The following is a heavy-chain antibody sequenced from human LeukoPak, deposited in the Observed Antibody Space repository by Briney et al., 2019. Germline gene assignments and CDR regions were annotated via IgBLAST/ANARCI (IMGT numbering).Heavy chain of an antibody. Sequence: SQTLSLTCTVSGGSISSGGYYWSWIRQHPGKGLEWIGYIYYSGSTYYNPSLKSRVTISVDTSKNQFSLKLSSVTAADTAVYYCARDRLCSGGICTEAWGQGTLVTVSS. D-gene: IGHD2-15*01. J-gene: IGHJ4*02. CDR2: IYYSGST. V-gene: IGHV4-31*03. CDR3: ARDRLCSGGICTEA. CDR1: GGSISSGGYY.